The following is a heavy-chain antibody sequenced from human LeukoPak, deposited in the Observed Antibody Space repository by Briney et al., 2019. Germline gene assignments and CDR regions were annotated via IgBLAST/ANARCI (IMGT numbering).Heavy chain of an antibody. CDR3: AKSYDSSGYFLYFQH. D-gene: IGHD3-22*01. Sequence: GRSLRLSCAASGFTFSSYGMHWVRQAPGKGLEWVAVISYDGSNKYYADSVKGRFTISRDNSKNTLYLQMNSLRAEDTAVYYCAKSYDSSGYFLYFQHWGQGTLVTVSS. V-gene: IGHV3-30*18. CDR1: GFTFSSYG. CDR2: ISYDGSNK. J-gene: IGHJ1*01.